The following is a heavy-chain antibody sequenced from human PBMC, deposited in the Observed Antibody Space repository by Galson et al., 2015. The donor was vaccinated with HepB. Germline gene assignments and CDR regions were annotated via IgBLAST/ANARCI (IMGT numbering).Heavy chain of an antibody. D-gene: IGHD3-16*01. CDR3: VGGGAFDI. Sequence: SLRLSCAGSDVTFTSSWMRWVRQAPGKGLEWVANIKEDGSEKYYVDSVRGRFTVSRDNAKYSVYLQMNSLRVEDTAVYFCVGGGAFDIWGQETMVTVSS. J-gene: IGHJ3*02. CDR2: IKEDGSEK. V-gene: IGHV3-7*01. CDR1: DVTFTSSW.